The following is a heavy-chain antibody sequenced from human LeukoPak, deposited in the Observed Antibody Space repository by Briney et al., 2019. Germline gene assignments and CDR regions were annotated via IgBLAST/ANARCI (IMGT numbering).Heavy chain of an antibody. D-gene: IGHD6-19*01. J-gene: IGHJ4*02. CDR2: IIPIFGTA. CDR1: GGTFSSYA. V-gene: IGHV1-69*05. CDR3: ARRLAVASYTDY. Sequence: GSSVKVSCKASGGTFSSYAISWVRQAPGQGLEWMGGIIPIFGTANYAQKLQGRVTMTTDTSTSTAYMELRSLRSDDTAVYYCARRLAVASYTDYWGQGTLVTVSS.